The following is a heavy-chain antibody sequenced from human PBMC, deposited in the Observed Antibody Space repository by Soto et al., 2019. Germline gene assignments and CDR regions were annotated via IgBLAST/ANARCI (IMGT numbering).Heavy chain of an antibody. CDR3: ARVLCSSTTCYFPAWFDP. CDR2: IYYSGSA. V-gene: IGHV4-31*03. Sequence: QVQLQQSGPGLVKPSQTLSLTCTVSGGSISSGANYWSWVRQGPGKGLEWIGNIYYSGSAYYNPSPKSRLTMSVDTSKNSFSLKLPSVTAADTAVYYCARVLCSSTTCYFPAWFDPWGQGTLVTVSS. CDR1: GGSISSGANY. D-gene: IGHD2-2*01. J-gene: IGHJ5*02.